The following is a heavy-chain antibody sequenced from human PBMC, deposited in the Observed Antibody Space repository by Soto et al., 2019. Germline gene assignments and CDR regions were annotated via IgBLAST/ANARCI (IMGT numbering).Heavy chain of an antibody. V-gene: IGHV4-34*01. Sequence: SETLSLTCAVYGGSFSGYYWSWIRQPPGKGLEWIGEINHSGSTNYNPSLKSRVTISVDTSKNQFSLKLSSVTAADTAVYYCARWGGGSWPRDYFDYWGQGTLVTVSS. D-gene: IGHD6-13*01. CDR2: INHSGST. CDR3: ARWGGGSWPRDYFDY. J-gene: IGHJ4*02. CDR1: GGSFSGYY.